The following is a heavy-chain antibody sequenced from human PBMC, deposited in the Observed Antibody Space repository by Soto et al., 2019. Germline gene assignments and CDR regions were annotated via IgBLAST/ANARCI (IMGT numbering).Heavy chain of an antibody. V-gene: IGHV4-38-2*01. CDR1: GESISSGYY. Sequence: SETLSLTCAVSGESISSGYYWAWIRQPPGKWLEWIGSIYYSGSTYYNPSLKSRVTISVDTSKNQFSLKLSSVTAADTAVYYCARVGYYYGMDVWGQGTTVTVSS. CDR2: IYYSGST. CDR3: ARVGYYYGMDV. J-gene: IGHJ6*02. D-gene: IGHD3-16*01.